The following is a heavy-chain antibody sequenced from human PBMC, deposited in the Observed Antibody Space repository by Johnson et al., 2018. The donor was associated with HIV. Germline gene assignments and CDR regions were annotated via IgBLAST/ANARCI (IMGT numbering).Heavy chain of an antibody. CDR2: IKSKTDGGAT. J-gene: IGHJ3*02. Sequence: VQLVESGGGLVKPGGSLRLSCAASGFTFNNAWMSWVRQAPGKGLEWVGHIKSKTDGGATDYPAPVKDRFTISRDDSNNMLYLEMNSLKTEDTATYYCTTAGYTFSDAFDIWGHGLMVTVSS. V-gene: IGHV3-15*01. CDR3: TTAGYTFSDAFDI. CDR1: GFTFNNAW. D-gene: IGHD2-2*02.